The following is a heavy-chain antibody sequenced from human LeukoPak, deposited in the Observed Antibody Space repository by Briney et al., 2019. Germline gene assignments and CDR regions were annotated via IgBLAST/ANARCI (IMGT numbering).Heavy chain of an antibody. CDR3: IRDQGYCTSASCRGDAFDV. CDR2: IKEDGSEK. D-gene: IGHD2-2*01. Sequence: GGSLRLSCAASGFTFSTHWMSWVRQAPGKGLEWVAKIKEDGSEKYYVDSVKGRFTISRDNAKNSLSLQMHSLRDEDTAVSYWIRDQGYCTSASCRGDAFDVWGQGSMVSVSS. J-gene: IGHJ3*01. V-gene: IGHV3-7*01. CDR1: GFTFSTHW.